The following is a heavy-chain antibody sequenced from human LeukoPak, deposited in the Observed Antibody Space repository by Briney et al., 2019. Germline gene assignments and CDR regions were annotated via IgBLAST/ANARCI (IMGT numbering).Heavy chain of an antibody. V-gene: IGHV3-7*01. CDR1: GFSFSTNW. Sequence: GGSLRLSCAASGFSFSTNWMGWGRQAPGKGLEWVGNIRGDGSAKFYGGSVKGRFTISRDNSQNTLYLQMDSLRPEDTAVYYCASSHDSSGNDWGQGTLVTVSS. D-gene: IGHD3-22*01. CDR2: IRGDGSAK. CDR3: ASSHDSSGND. J-gene: IGHJ4*02.